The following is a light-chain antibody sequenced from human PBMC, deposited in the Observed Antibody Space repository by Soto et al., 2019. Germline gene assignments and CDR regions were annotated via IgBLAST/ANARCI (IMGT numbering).Light chain of an antibody. CDR3: PQYGSSPRT. CDR1: QSVSSSY. CDR2: GAS. V-gene: IGKV3-20*01. J-gene: IGKJ1*01. Sequence: EIVLKQSPGTLSLSPGERATLSCRASQSVSSSYLAWYQQKPGQAPRLLIYGASSRATGIPDRFSGSGSGTDFTLNISRLEPEDFAVYYCPQYGSSPRTFGQGTKVEIK.